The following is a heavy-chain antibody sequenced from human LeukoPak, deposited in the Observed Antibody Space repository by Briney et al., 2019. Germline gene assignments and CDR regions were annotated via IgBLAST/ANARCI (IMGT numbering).Heavy chain of an antibody. V-gene: IGHV1-8*01. D-gene: IGHD3-10*01. CDR2: MNPNSGNT. CDR3: ARGLTVRGVSTS. J-gene: IGHJ5*02. Sequence: ASVKVSCKASGYTFTSYDINWVRQATGQGLEWMGWMNPNSGNTGYAQKFQGRVTMTRNTSISTAYMELSSLRSEDTAAYYCARGLTVRGVSTSWGQGTLVTVSS. CDR1: GYTFTSYD.